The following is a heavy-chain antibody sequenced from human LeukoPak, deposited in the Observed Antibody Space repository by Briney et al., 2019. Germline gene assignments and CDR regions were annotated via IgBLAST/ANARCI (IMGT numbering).Heavy chain of an antibody. CDR1: GGSISSYY. CDR3: ARDKSAAGFWSGYYTGMDV. CDR2: IYYSGST. J-gene: IGHJ6*04. Sequence: SETLSLXCTVSGGSISSYYWSWIRQPPGKGLEWIGYIYYSGSTNYNPSLKSRVTISVDTSKNQFSLKLSSVTAADTAVYYCARDKSAAGFWSGYYTGMDVWGKGTTVTVSS. D-gene: IGHD3-3*01. V-gene: IGHV4-59*01.